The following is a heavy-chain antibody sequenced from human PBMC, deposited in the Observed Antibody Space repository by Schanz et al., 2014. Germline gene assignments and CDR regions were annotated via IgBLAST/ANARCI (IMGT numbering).Heavy chain of an antibody. CDR1: GFTFSGFW. Sequence: EVQLVESGGGLVQPGGSLRLSCTASGFTFSGFWMTWVRQAPGKGLEWVANIKKDGSEKYYVDSVKGRFTISRDNAKNSLFLQMNSLRAEDTAVYYCARGGPAYYFDDWGQGTLVTVSS. V-gene: IGHV3-7*01. CDR3: ARGGPAYYFDD. CDR2: IKKDGSEK. J-gene: IGHJ4*02.